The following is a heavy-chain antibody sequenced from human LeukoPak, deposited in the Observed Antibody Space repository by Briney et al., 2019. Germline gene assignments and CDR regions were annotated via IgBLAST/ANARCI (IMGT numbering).Heavy chain of an antibody. Sequence: ASVKVSCTTSGYPFTDQGVSWVRQAPGRGLEWMGWINANSGDTNYAQRFQGRLTMTTDTSTTTAYMELRSLSSDDTAVYYCARDWPIVIADYWGQGTLVTVSS. CDR3: ARDWPIVIADY. V-gene: IGHV1-18*01. D-gene: IGHD2/OR15-2a*01. CDR2: INANSGDT. J-gene: IGHJ4*02. CDR1: GYPFTDQG.